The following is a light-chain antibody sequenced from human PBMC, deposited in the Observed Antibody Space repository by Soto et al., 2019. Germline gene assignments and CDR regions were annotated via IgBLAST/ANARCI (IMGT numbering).Light chain of an antibody. CDR1: QGIGNY. V-gene: IGKV1-27*01. Sequence: DIQMTQSPSSLSASVGDRVTVTCRASQGIGNYLAWYQQKPGKGPNLLIYAASTLHPGVPSRFSGSGSGTDFTLTISSLQPEDVATYYCQRYSSAPLFGQGTRLEIK. CDR2: AAS. CDR3: QRYSSAPL. J-gene: IGKJ5*01.